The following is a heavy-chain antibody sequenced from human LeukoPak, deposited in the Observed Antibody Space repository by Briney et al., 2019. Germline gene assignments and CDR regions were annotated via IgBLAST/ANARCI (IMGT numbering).Heavy chain of an antibody. Sequence: PGGSLRLSCAASGFTFSNYWMHWVRQAPGKGLVWVSRINSDGSSTTYADSVKGRFTISRDNAKNTLYLQMNGLRAEDTAVYYCARDLVTCSGGNCYSYYGVDVWGQGTTVTVSS. CDR2: INSDGSST. D-gene: IGHD2-15*01. V-gene: IGHV3-74*01. J-gene: IGHJ6*02. CDR3: ARDLVTCSGGNCYSYYGVDV. CDR1: GFTFSNYW.